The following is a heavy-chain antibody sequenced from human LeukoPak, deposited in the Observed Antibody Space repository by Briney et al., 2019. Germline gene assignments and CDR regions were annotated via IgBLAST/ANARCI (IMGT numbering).Heavy chain of an antibody. CDR2: IIPILGIA. CDR1: GGTFSSYA. Sequence: GASVKVSCKASGGTFSSYAISWVRQAPGQGLEWMGRIIPILGIANYAQKFQGRVTVTADKSTSTAYMELSSLRSEDTAVYYCARSGTYYYDSSGYYAPVDYWGQGTLVTVSS. D-gene: IGHD3-22*01. V-gene: IGHV1-69*04. J-gene: IGHJ4*02. CDR3: ARSGTYYYDSSGYYAPVDY.